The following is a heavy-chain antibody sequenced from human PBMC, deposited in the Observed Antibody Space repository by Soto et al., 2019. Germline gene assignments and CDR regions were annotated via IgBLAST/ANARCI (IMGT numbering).Heavy chain of an antibody. CDR3: ARGYYYDSSGYYLYYYYYYGMDV. CDR2: IYYSGST. D-gene: IGHD3-22*01. V-gene: IGHV4-30-4*01. Sequence: SETLSLTCTVSGGSISSGDYYWSWIRQPPGKGLEWIGYIYYSGSTYYNPSLKSRVTISVDTSKSQFSLKLSSVTAADTAVYYCARGYYYDSSGYYLYYYYYYGMDVWGQGTTVTVSS. CDR1: GGSISSGDYY. J-gene: IGHJ6*02.